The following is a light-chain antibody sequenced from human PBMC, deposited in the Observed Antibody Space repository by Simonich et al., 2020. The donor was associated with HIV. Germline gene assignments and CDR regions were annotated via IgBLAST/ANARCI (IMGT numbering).Light chain of an antibody. Sequence: DIVMTQSPDSLAVSLGERATINCKSSQSVLYSSNNKNYLVWYQQKPGQPPKLLIYCASTRESGVPDRFSGSGSGTDFTLTISSLEPEDFAVYYCQQRRNWPPITFGQGTRLEIK. CDR3: QQRRNWPPIT. J-gene: IGKJ5*01. CDR1: QSVLYSSNNKNY. V-gene: IGKV4-1*01. CDR2: CAS.